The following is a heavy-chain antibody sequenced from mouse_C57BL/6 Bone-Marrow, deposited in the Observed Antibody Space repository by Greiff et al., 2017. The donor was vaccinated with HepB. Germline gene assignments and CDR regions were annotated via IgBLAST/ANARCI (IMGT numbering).Heavy chain of an antibody. CDR3: ARLLPWFAY. CDR2: IYPGDGDT. D-gene: IGHD1-1*01. Sequence: VQRVESGPELVKPGASVKISCKASGYAFSSSWMNWVKQRPGKGLEWIGRIYPGDGDTNYNGKFKGKATLTADKSSSTAYMQLSSLTSEDSAVYFCARLLPWFAYWGQGTLVTVSA. V-gene: IGHV1-82*01. CDR1: GYAFSSSW. J-gene: IGHJ3*01.